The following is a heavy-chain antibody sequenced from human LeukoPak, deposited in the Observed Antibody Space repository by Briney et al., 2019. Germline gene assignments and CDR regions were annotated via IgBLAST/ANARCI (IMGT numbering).Heavy chain of an antibody. CDR2: ISYDGSNK. D-gene: IGHD6-19*01. CDR1: GFTFSSYG. V-gene: IGHV3-30*03. J-gene: IGHJ4*02. CDR3: ARDRFGYGSGWYGKAVDY. Sequence: GRSLRLSCAASGFTFSSYGMHWVRQAPGKGLEWVAVISYDGSNKYYADSVKGRFTISRDNSKNTLYLQMNSLRDEDTAVYYCARDRFGYGSGWYGKAVDYWGQGTLVTVSS.